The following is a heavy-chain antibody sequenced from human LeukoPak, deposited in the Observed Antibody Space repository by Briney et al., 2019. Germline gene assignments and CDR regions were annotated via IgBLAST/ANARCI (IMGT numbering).Heavy chain of an antibody. J-gene: IGHJ3*02. D-gene: IGHD3-10*01. CDR2: IYYSGST. Sequence: SETLSLTCTVSGGSISSYYWSWIRQPPGKGLEWIGYIYYSGSTNYNPSLKSRVTISVDTSKNQFSLKLSSVTAADTAVYYCARDPGTMVRGVIQDDAFDIWGQGTMVTVSS. CDR1: GGSISSYY. CDR3: ARDPGTMVRGVIQDDAFDI. V-gene: IGHV4-59*01.